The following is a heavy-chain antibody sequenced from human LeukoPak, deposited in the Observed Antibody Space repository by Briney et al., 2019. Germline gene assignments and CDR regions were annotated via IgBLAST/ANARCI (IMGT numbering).Heavy chain of an antibody. Sequence: GSSVKVSCKASGYTFTSYDINWVRQAPGQGLEWMGWISAYNGNANYAQKLQGRVTMTTDTSTSTAYMELSSLRSEDTAVYYCARDGERLGFDYWGQGTLVTVSS. V-gene: IGHV1-18*01. CDR2: ISAYNGNA. CDR1: GYTFTSYD. D-gene: IGHD1-1*01. J-gene: IGHJ4*02. CDR3: ARDGERLGFDY.